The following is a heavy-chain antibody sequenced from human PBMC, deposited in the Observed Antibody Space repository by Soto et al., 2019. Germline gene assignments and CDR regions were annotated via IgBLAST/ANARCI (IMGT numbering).Heavy chain of an antibody. D-gene: IGHD3-10*01. V-gene: IGHV3-23*01. J-gene: IGHJ4*02. CDR2: ISGSGDST. CDR1: GFTFSVYA. Sequence: EVRLLESGGGLVQPGGSLRLSCAASGFTFSVYAMSWVRQAPGKGLEWVSGISGSGDSTHYADSVKGRFTVSSDNSKSMQYLQTNRLRAEDTAIYNCAKALYGGFTYWGQGTLVTVSS. CDR3: AKALYGGFTY.